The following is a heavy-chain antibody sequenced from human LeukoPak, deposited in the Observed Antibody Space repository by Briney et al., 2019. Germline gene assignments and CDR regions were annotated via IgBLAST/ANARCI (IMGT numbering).Heavy chain of an antibody. CDR3: ALCYVDIVATIGGAFDI. Sequence: ASVKVSCKASGGTFSSYAISWVRQARGQGLEWMGWIIPILGIANYAQKFQGRVTITADKSTSTAYMELSSLRSEDTAVYYCALCYVDIVATIGGAFDIWGQGTMVTVSS. V-gene: IGHV1-69*04. J-gene: IGHJ3*02. CDR2: IIPILGIA. D-gene: IGHD5-12*01. CDR1: GGTFSSYA.